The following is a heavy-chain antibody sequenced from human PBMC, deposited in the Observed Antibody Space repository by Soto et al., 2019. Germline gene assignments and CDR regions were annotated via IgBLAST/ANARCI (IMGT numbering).Heavy chain of an antibody. Sequence: SETLSLTCTVSGGSISSYFWSWIRQPPGRGLEWIGHIHYSGSTNYNPSLKSRVTVSVDTSKNQVSLKLSSVTAADTAMYFCARQVSSAWPPYYYDMDVWGQGTTVTVSS. J-gene: IGHJ6*02. D-gene: IGHD6-25*01. V-gene: IGHV4-59*08. CDR2: IHYSGST. CDR3: ARQVSSAWPPYYYDMDV. CDR1: GGSISSYF.